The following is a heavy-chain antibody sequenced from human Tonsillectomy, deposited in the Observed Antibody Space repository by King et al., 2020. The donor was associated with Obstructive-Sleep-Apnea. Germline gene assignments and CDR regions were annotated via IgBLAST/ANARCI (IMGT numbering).Heavy chain of an antibody. J-gene: IGHJ1*01. D-gene: IGHD2-21*01. CDR1: GGSISSSSYY. V-gene: IGHV4-39*07. CDR3: ARDAAVVNGILAEYFQQ. Sequence: QLQESGPGLVKPSETLSLTCTVSGGSISSSSYYWGWIRQPPGKGLDWIGSIYYSGSTYYTPSLKSRVTISVDTSKNQFSLKLSSVTAADTAVDYCARDAAVVNGILAEYFQQWGQGTLVNVSS. CDR2: IYYSGST.